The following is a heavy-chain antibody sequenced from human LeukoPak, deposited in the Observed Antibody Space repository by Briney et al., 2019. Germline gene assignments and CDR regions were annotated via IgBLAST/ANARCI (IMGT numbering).Heavy chain of an antibody. D-gene: IGHD6-13*01. CDR1: GYTITGYY. V-gene: IGHV1-2*02. CDR2: INPNNGGT. Sequence: GASVKVSCKAFGYTITGYYIHWVRQAPGQGLEWMGWINPNNGGTNSAQKFQGRVTMTRDTSIGTAYMELSSLRSEDTAVYYCASSSSSWSDNWFDPWGQGTLVTVSS. J-gene: IGHJ5*02. CDR3: ASSSSSWSDNWFDP.